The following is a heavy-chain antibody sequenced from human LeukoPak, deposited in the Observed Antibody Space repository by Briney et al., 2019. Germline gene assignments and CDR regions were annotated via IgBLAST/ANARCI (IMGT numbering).Heavy chain of an antibody. D-gene: IGHD5-18*01. CDR1: GVSIISYY. V-gene: IGHV4-59*01. Sequence: SETLSLTCTVSGVSIISYYWSWTRQPPGKGLEWIGYFYYTGSTNYNPSLKSRVTISVDTSKNQFSLKLNSVTAADTAVYYCARERSSSGTAFDYWGQGTLVTVSS. CDR3: ARERSSSGTAFDY. J-gene: IGHJ4*02. CDR2: FYYTGST.